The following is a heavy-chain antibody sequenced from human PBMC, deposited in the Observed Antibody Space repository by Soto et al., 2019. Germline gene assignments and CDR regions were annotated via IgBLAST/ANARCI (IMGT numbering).Heavy chain of an antibody. D-gene: IGHD4-17*01. V-gene: IGHV4-4*02. CDR2: IYHSGST. Sequence: QVQLQESGPGLVKPSGTLSLTCAVSGGSISSNNWWSWVRQPPGKGLEWIGEIYHSGSTNYNPSLESRVTMSVDRSKNEFSLRLGSVTAADTAMYYCARAGDYPLTGAFDVWGQGTMVTVSS. CDR3: ARAGDYPLTGAFDV. J-gene: IGHJ3*01. CDR1: GGSISSNNW.